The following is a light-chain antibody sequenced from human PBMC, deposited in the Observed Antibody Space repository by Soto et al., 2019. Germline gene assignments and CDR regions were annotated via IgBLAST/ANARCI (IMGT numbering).Light chain of an antibody. CDR2: EVS. J-gene: IGLJ2*01. CDR3: SSYASSSTIV. CDR1: SSDVGNYNY. Sequence: QSVLTQPASVSGSPGQSIAISCTGTSSDVGNYNYFSWYQHHPGKVPKLMIYEVSTRRSGISDRFPGSKSANTASLTISGLQPDDEADYYCSSYASSSTIVFGGGTKLTVL. V-gene: IGLV2-14*01.